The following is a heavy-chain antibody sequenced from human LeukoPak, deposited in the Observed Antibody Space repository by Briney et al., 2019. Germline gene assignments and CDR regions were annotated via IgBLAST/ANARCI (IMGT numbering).Heavy chain of an antibody. CDR2: IYSSGSP. V-gene: IGHV4-4*07. CDR3: ARGDGSGEDWFDP. D-gene: IGHD3-10*01. CDR1: GGAISSYH. J-gene: IGHJ5*02. Sequence: SETLSLTCAVSGGAISSYHWSWLRQPAGKGLEGIGGIYSSGSPSYNPSLKSRVTMSVDTSKKQFSLKLSSVTAADTAVYYCARGDGSGEDWFDPWGQGTLVTVSS.